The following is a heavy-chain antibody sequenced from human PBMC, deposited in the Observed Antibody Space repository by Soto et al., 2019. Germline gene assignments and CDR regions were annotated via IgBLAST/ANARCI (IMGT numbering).Heavy chain of an antibody. CDR2: IIPIFGTA. CDR3: ARLNYDRSGYYSRSDNWFGP. CDR1: GGTFSSYA. V-gene: IGHV1-69*13. D-gene: IGHD3-22*01. Sequence: ASVKVSCKASGGTFSSYAISWVRQAPGQGLEWMGGIIPIFGTANYAQKFQGRVTITADESTSTAYMELSSLRSEDTAVYYCARLNYDRSGYYSRSDNWFGPWGQGTLVTVSS. J-gene: IGHJ5*02.